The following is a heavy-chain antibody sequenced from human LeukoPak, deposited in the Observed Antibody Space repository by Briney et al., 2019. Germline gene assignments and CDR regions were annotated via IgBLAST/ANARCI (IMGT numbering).Heavy chain of an antibody. CDR1: GYTFTSYD. D-gene: IGHD3-10*01. Sequence: ASVKVSCKASGYTFTSYDINWVRQATGQGLEWMGGIIPIFGTANYAQKFQGRVTITADESTSTAYMELSSLRSEDTAVYYCARDRYGSGTYSPGYWGQGTLVTVSS. V-gene: IGHV1-69*13. J-gene: IGHJ4*02. CDR2: IIPIFGTA. CDR3: ARDRYGSGTYSPGY.